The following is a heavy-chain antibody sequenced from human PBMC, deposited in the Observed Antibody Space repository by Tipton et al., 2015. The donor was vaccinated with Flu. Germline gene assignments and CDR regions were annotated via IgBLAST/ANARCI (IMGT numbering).Heavy chain of an antibody. J-gene: IGHJ4*02. CDR2: IYTSGTT. V-gene: IGHV4-4*07. Sequence: TLSLTCTVSGGSISRSYWNWIRQPAGKGLEWIGRIYTSGTTNYSPSLRSRVTVSVDTSKNQFSLRLSSVTAADTAVYYCASDSVGDYDSSGYCDNWGQGTLVTVSS. CDR3: ASDSVGDYDSSGYCDN. D-gene: IGHD3-22*01. CDR1: GGSISRSY.